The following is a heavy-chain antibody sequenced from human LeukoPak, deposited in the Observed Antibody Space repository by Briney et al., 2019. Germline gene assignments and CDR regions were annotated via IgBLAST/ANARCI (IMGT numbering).Heavy chain of an antibody. CDR1: GGSFSVYY. Sequence: SETLSLTCAVHGGSFSVYYWSWIRQPPGKGLEWIGEINHSGSTNYNPSLKSRVTISVDTSKTQFSLKLSSVTAADTAVYYCARGYCGGDCSLKNWFDPWGQGTLVTVSS. V-gene: IGHV4-34*01. CDR3: ARGYCGGDCSLKNWFDP. D-gene: IGHD2-21*02. J-gene: IGHJ5*02. CDR2: INHSGST.